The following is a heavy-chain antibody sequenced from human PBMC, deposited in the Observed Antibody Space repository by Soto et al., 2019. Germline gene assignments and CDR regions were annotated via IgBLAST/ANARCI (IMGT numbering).Heavy chain of an antibody. CDR3: ATEYYDILTGYLKSGFDY. D-gene: IGHD3-9*01. Sequence: SLRLSCAASGFTFSNYGMHWVRQAPGKGLEWVAIISYDGSNKYYADSVKGRFTISRDNSKNTLYLQMNSLRAEDTAVYYCATEYYDILTGYLKSGFDYWGQGTLVTVS. CDR2: ISYDGSNK. J-gene: IGHJ4*02. CDR1: GFTFSNYG. V-gene: IGHV3-30*03.